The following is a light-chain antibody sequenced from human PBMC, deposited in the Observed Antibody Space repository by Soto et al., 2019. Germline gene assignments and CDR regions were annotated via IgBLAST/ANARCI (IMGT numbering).Light chain of an antibody. V-gene: IGLV2-8*01. Sequence: QSALTQPPSASGSPGQSVTISCTGTNSDVGGYNDVSWYQQYPGKAPKLIIYEVNERPSGVPDRFSGSKSGNTASLTVSGLQTAYEADYYCSSYAGSNWYVFGTGTKLTVL. CDR2: EVN. CDR1: NSDVGGYND. CDR3: SSYAGSNWYV. J-gene: IGLJ1*01.